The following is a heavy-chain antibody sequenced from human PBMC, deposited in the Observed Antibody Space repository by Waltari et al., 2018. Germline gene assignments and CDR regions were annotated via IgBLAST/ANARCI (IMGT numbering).Heavy chain of an antibody. CDR1: GFTFSSHS. J-gene: IGHJ4*02. CDR3: ARNGATSGWLEFDS. V-gene: IGHV3-21*02. CDR2: ISRDSTYI. D-gene: IGHD6-19*01. Sequence: EVQVVESGGGLVKPGGSLRLSCAASGFTFSSHSMSWVRQAPGKGLGWVSSISRDSTYIHYADSIQGRFTISRDDAKNSVFLQMNSLRAEDTAVYYCARNGATSGWLEFDSWGQGTLVTVSS.